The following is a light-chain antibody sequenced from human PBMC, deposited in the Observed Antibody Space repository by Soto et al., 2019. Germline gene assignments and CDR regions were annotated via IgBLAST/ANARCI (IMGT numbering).Light chain of an antibody. J-gene: IGKJ4*01. V-gene: IGKV2-28*01. CDR3: MQALQTPLT. CDR2: LGS. Sequence: DIVMTQSPLSQPVTPGEPASISCRSSQSLLHSNGYNYLDWYLQKPGQSPQLLIYLGSNRASGVPDRFSGSGSGTDFTLNISRVEAEDVGVYYCMQALQTPLTFGGGTKVDIK. CDR1: QSLLHSNGYNY.